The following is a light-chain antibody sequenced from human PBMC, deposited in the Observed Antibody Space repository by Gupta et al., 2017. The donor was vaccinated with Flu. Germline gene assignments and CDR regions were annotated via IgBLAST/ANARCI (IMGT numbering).Light chain of an antibody. CDR1: QSVSSTY. J-gene: IGKJ1*01. Sequence: PGTLSLSPGERATLSCRASQSVSSTYLAWYQQTPGQAPRLLIYGASSRATGIPDRFSGSGSGTDFTLTISRLEPEDFAVYYCQQYVRSPWTFGQGTKVEIK. CDR2: GAS. V-gene: IGKV3-20*01. CDR3: QQYVRSPWT.